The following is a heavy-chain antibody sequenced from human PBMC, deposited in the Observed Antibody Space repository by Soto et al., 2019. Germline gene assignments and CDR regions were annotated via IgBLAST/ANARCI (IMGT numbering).Heavy chain of an antibody. D-gene: IGHD1-26*01. J-gene: IGHJ4*02. V-gene: IGHV3-23*01. CDR1: GFTFSSYA. CDR2: ISGSGGST. Sequence: EVQLLESGGGLVQPGGSLRLSCAASGFTFSSYAMSWVRQAPGKGLEWVSAISGSGGSTYYADSVKARFTISRDDSKTTLYPKMDSLGAVATAGYYCEKDDRCWSSHDYWGQGPLVIVAS. CDR3: EKDDRCWSSHDY.